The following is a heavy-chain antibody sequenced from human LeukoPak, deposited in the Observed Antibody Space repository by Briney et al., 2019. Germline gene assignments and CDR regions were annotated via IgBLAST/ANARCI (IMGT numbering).Heavy chain of an antibody. CDR2: IVPISGTP. CDR3: AINTGGRADAFDI. V-gene: IGHV1-69*05. CDR1: GGSFRRNT. Sequence: SVTVSCTASGGSFRRNTIVWVRQAPGQGLEWMGMIVPISGTPNYAQKLQGRLTISTDESTSTAYMDLSNLRSDDTAIYYCAINTGGRADAFDIWGQGTLVTVSS. D-gene: IGHD1-26*01. J-gene: IGHJ3*02.